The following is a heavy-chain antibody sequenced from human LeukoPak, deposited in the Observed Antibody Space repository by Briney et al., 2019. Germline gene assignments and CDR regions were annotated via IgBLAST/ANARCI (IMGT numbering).Heavy chain of an antibody. D-gene: IGHD3-3*01. J-gene: IGHJ3*02. CDR3: ARDRGYDFWSGYFAVTTDAFDI. CDR1: GGSLSSYY. Sequence: SKTLSLTCTVSGGSLSSYYWCWIRQPPGKGLEWIGYIYYSGSTNYNPSLKSRVTISVDTSKNQFSLKLCSLTAADTAVYYVARDRGYDFWSGYFAVTTDAFDIWGLGTMVTVSS. CDR2: IYYSGST. V-gene: IGHV4-59*01.